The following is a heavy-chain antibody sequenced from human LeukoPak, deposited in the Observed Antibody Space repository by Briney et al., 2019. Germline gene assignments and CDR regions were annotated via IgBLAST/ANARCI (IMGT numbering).Heavy chain of an antibody. V-gene: IGHV4-59*01. Sequence: SETLSLTCAVYGGSFSGYYWSWIRQPPGKGLEWIGYIYYSGSTNYNPSLKSRVTISGDTSTNQFSLKLTSVTAADTAVYYCAVDYGGTSGGFDIWGQGTMVTVSS. CDR2: IYYSGST. CDR1: GGSFSGYY. CDR3: AVDYGGTSGGFDI. J-gene: IGHJ3*02. D-gene: IGHD4-23*01.